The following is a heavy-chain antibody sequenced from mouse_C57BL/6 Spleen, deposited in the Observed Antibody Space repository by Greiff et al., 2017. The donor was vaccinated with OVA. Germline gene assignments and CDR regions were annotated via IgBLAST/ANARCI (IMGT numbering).Heavy chain of an antibody. CDR2: ISSGGSYT. V-gene: IGHV5-6*01. J-gene: IGHJ3*01. Sequence: EVKLMESGGDLVKPGGSLKLSCAASGFTFSSYGMSWVRQTPDKRLEWVATISSGGSYTYYPDSVKGRFTISRDNAKNTLYLQMSSLKSEDTAMYYCARHGDYPWFAYWGQGTLVTVSA. D-gene: IGHD2-4*01. CDR3: ARHGDYPWFAY. CDR1: GFTFSSYG.